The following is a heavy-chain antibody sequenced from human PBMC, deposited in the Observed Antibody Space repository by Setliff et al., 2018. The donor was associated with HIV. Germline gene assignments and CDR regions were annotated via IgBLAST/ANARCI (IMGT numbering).Heavy chain of an antibody. V-gene: IGHV1-18*01. D-gene: IGHD3-3*01. Sequence: ASVKVSCKTSGYTFSDYDVAWVRQAPGQGLEWMGWISGYSGHTSYAQNFQGRVTMTTDTSTNTAYMEPRSLRSDDTAVYYCARGYYNFWSGYYDSRFPNPIDAFDIWGQGTMVTVSS. CDR3: ARGYYNFWSGYYDSRFPNPIDAFDI. J-gene: IGHJ3*02. CDR1: GYTFSDYD. CDR2: ISGYSGHT.